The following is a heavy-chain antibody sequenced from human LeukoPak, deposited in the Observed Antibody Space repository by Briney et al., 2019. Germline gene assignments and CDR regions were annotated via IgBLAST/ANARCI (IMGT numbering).Heavy chain of an antibody. V-gene: IGHV1-18*01. D-gene: IGHD3-16*02. Sequence: GASVKVSCKASGYTFTSYGISWVRQAPGQGLEWMGWISAYNGNTNYAQKLQGRVTMTTDTSTSTAYMELRSLRSDDTAVYYCAGEESDDYVWGSYRYNQGPFDYWGQGTLVTVSS. CDR3: AGEESDDYVWGSYRYNQGPFDY. CDR2: ISAYNGNT. CDR1: GYTFTSYG. J-gene: IGHJ4*02.